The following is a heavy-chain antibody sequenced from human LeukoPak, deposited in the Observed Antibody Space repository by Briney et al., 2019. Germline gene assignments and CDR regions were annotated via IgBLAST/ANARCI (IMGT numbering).Heavy chain of an antibody. CDR1: GGSISSYY. D-gene: IGHD2-2*02. J-gene: IGHJ5*02. V-gene: IGHV4-59*12. CDR2: IYYRGSI. Sequence: SETLSLTCTVSGGSISSYYWSWIRQPPGKGLEWIGYIYYRGSINYNPSLKSRVTISVDTSKNQFSLKLSSVTAADTAVYYCARVKGYCSSTSCYTRKYNWFDPWGQGTLVTVSS. CDR3: ARVKGYCSSTSCYTRKYNWFDP.